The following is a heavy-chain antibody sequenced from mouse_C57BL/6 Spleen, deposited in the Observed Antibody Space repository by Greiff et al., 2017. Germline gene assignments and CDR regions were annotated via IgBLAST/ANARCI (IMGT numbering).Heavy chain of an antibody. D-gene: IGHD1-1*01. CDR2: ISSGSSTI. V-gene: IGHV5-17*01. CDR1: GFTFSDYG. CDR3: ARIYGSSLYYAMGY. Sequence: EVKVVESGGGLVKPGGSLKLSCAASGFTFSDYGMHWVRQAPEKGLEWVAYISSGSSTIYYADTVKGRFTISRDNAKNTLFLQMTSLRSEDTAMYYCARIYGSSLYYAMGYGGQGTSVTVSS. J-gene: IGHJ4*01.